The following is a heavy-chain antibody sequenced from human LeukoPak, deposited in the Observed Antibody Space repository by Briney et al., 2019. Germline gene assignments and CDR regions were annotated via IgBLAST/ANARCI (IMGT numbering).Heavy chain of an antibody. CDR1: GFTFDDYG. CDR3: ARDSKRRYYDFWSGFK. Sequence: GGSLRLSCAASGFTFDDYGMSWVRQAPGKWLEWVSGINWNGGSTGYADSVKGRFTISRDNAKNSLYLQMNSLRAEDTALYYCARDSKRRYYDFWSGFKWGQGTLVTVSS. V-gene: IGHV3-20*04. D-gene: IGHD3-3*01. CDR2: INWNGGST. J-gene: IGHJ4*02.